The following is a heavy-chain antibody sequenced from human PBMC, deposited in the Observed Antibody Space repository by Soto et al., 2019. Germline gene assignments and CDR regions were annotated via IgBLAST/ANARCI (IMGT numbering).Heavy chain of an antibody. CDR1: GFTFSSYG. D-gene: IGHD6-19*01. CDR2: IWYDGSNK. Sequence: QVQLVESGGGVVQPGRSLRLSCAASGFTFSSYGMHWVRQAPGKGLEWVAVIWYDGSNKYYADSVKGRFTISRDNSKNTLYLQMNSLRAEDTAVYYCARDEKKGESGWVDYWGQGTLVPVSS. J-gene: IGHJ4*02. CDR3: ARDEKKGESGWVDY. V-gene: IGHV3-33*01.